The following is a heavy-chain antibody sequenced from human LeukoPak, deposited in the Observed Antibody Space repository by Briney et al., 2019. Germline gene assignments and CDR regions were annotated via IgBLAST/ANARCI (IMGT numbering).Heavy chain of an antibody. CDR1: GGTFSSYA. CDR3: AREAGWNTYCYGMDV. D-gene: IGHD1/OR15-1a*01. CDR2: IIPIFGTA. V-gene: IGHV1-69*01. Sequence: SVKVSSKASGGTFSSYAISWVRQAPGQGLEWMGGIIPIFGTANYAQKFQGRVTITADESTSTAYMGLSSLRSEDTAVYYCAREAGWNTYCYGMDVWGKGTTVTVSS. J-gene: IGHJ6*04.